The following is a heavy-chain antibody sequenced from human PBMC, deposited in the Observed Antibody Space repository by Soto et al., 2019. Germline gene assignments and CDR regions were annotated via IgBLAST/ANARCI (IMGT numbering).Heavy chain of an antibody. CDR1: GVSFSSYG. Sequence: GVSLILSCAASGVSFSSYGMNWVRQVPGKGLEWLSYIGSSSRNIYYADSVKGRFTISRDNAKNSLYLQMNSLRAEDTAVYYCAKDLGNYFYDRSAYWSSGMDVTAHGTTRTISS. CDR3: AKDLGNYFYDRSAYWSSGMDV. J-gene: IGHJ6*02. D-gene: IGHD3-22*01. CDR2: IGSSSRNI. V-gene: IGHV3-48*01.